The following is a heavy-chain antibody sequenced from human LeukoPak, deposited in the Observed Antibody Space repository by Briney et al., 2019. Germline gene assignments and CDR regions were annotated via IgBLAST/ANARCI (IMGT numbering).Heavy chain of an antibody. V-gene: IGHV3-20*04. J-gene: IGHJ6*03. D-gene: IGHD2-21*02. Sequence: PGESLRLSCEASGFTFDNYGMTWVRQAPGKGLEWVSGINWSGGSTGYADSVKGRFTISRANAKNSLYLQMNSLRAEDTALYYCARLSYCGGDCYSEYYYYMDVWGKGTTVTVSS. CDR1: GFTFDNYG. CDR3: ARLSYCGGDCYSEYYYYMDV. CDR2: INWSGGST.